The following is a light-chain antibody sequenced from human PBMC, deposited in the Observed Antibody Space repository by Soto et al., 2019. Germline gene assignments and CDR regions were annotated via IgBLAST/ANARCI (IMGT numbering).Light chain of an antibody. Sequence: EIVMTHSPATLSFSPGERATLSCRASQSLTSLAGYQPNPGKPPRLLIYDGSIRATGIPARFSDSGSGTDFTLTISSLEPEDFAVYYCQQRSYWPWTFGQGTKVDI. CDR3: QQRSYWPWT. CDR2: DGS. CDR1: QSLTS. V-gene: IGKV3-11*01. J-gene: IGKJ1*01.